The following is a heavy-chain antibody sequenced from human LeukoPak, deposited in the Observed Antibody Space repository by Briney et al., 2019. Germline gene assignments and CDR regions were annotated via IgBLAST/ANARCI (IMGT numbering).Heavy chain of an antibody. CDR2: INDSGST. CDR1: GGSFSGYY. CDR3: AGGGYDLALGY. D-gene: IGHD5-12*01. J-gene: IGHJ4*02. Sequence: SETLSLTCAVYGGSFSGYYCTWIRQPPGKGLEWVGEINDSGSTNYNPSLKSRVTISVDTSKNQFSLKLSSVTAADTAVYYCAGGGYDLALGYWGQGTLVTVSS. V-gene: IGHV4-34*01.